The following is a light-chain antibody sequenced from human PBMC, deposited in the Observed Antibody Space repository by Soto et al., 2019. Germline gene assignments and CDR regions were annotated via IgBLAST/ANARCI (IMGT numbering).Light chain of an antibody. CDR1: QSVSSN. J-gene: IGKJ1*01. CDR2: GAS. CDR3: QQYGSSGT. Sequence: DIVLTQSPATLSVSPGERATLSCRASQSVSSNLAWYQQNPGQAPRLLIYGASTRATGIPDRFSGSGSGTDFTLTISRLEPEDFAVYYCQQYGSSGTFGQGTKVGIK. V-gene: IGKV3-20*01.